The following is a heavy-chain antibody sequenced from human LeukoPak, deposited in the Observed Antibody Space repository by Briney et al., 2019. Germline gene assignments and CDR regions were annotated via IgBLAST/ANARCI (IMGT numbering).Heavy chain of an antibody. CDR1: GYSFTSYW. J-gene: IGHJ4*02. CDR3: ARHVGRGTVTTGSGY. CDR2: IYPGDSDT. V-gene: IGHV5-51*01. Sequence: GESLKISCKGSGYSFTSYWIGWVRQMPGKGLEWMGIIYPGDSDTRYSPSFQGQVTISADKSISTAYLQWSSLKASDTAMYYCARHVGRGTVTTGSGYWGQGTLVTVSS. D-gene: IGHD4-17*01.